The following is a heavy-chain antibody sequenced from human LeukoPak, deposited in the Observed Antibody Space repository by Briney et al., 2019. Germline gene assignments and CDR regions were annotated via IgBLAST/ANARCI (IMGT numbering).Heavy chain of an antibody. CDR1: GFTFSSYA. Sequence: GGSLRLSCAASGFTFSSYAMHWVRQAPGKGLEWVAVISYDGSNKYYADSVRGRFTISRDNSKNTLYLQMNSLRAEDTAVYYCARDESSWFVPWGQGTLVTVSS. V-gene: IGHV3-30*04. CDR2: ISYDGSNK. J-gene: IGHJ5*02. CDR3: ARDESSWFVP.